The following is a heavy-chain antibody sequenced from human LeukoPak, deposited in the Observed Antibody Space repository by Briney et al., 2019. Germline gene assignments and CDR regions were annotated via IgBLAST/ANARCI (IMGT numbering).Heavy chain of an antibody. D-gene: IGHD6-13*01. V-gene: IGHV4-4*07. CDR1: GGSITSYY. CDR3: ARDKREGYSSSWYDWFDP. J-gene: IGHJ5*02. CDR2: IYTSGST. Sequence: SETLSLTCTVSGGSITSYYWIWIRQPAGKGLEWIGRIYTSGSTNYNPSLKSRVTTSVDTSKNQFSLKLSSVTAADTAVYYCARDKREGYSSSWYDWFDPWGQGTLVTVSS.